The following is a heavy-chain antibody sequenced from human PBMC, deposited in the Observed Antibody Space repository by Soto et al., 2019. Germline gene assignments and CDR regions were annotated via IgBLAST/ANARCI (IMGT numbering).Heavy chain of an antibody. CDR1: GFTFSSYA. CDR3: ARDMGVATIILDY. J-gene: IGHJ4*02. V-gene: IGHV3-30-3*01. Sequence: GGSLRLSCAASGFTFSSYAMHWVRQAPGKGLEWVAVISYDGSNKYYADSVKGRFTISRDNSKNTLYLQMNSLRAEDTAVYYCARDMGVATIILDYWGQGTLVTVSS. CDR2: ISYDGSNK. D-gene: IGHD5-12*01.